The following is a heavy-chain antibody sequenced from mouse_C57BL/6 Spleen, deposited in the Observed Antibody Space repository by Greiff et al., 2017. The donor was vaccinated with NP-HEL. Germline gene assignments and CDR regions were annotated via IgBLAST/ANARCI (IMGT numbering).Heavy chain of an antibody. CDR2: ILPGSGST. J-gene: IGHJ2*01. CDR3: ARGGGNYFYYFDY. V-gene: IGHV1-9*01. D-gene: IGHD2-1*01. CDR1: GYTFTGYW. Sequence: VMLVESGAELMKPGASVKLSCKATGYTFTGYWIEWVKQRPGHGLEWIGEILPGSGSTNYNKKFKGKATFTADTSSNTAYMQLSSLTTEDSAIYYCARGGGNYFYYFDYWGQGTTLTVSS.